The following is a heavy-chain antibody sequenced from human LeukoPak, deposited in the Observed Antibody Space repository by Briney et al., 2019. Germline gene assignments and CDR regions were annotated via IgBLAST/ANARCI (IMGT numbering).Heavy chain of an antibody. CDR2: IYYSGST. D-gene: IGHD3-22*01. CDR1: GASISSYY. J-gene: IGHJ4*02. CDR3: ASSAYDSSGYYC. V-gene: IGHV4-59*08. Sequence: SETLSLTCTVSGASISSYYWSWIRQPPGKGLEWIGYIYYSGSTNYNPSLKSRVTISVDTSKNQFSLKLSSVTAADTAVYYCASSAYDSSGYYCWGQGTLVTVSS.